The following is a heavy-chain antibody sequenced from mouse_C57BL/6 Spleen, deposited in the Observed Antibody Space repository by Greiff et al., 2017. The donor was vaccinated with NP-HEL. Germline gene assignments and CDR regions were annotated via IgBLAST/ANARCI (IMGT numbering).Heavy chain of an antibody. CDR3: ARGAPSYDGYPYYAMDY. CDR1: GYTFTSYW. D-gene: IGHD2-3*01. Sequence: QVQLQQPGAELVMPGASVKLSCKASGYTFTSYWMHWVKQRPGQGLEWIGEIDPSDSYTNYNQKFKGKSTLTVDKSSSTAYMQLSSLTSEDSAVYYCARGAPSYDGYPYYAMDYWGQGTSVTVSS. V-gene: IGHV1-69*01. CDR2: IDPSDSYT. J-gene: IGHJ4*01.